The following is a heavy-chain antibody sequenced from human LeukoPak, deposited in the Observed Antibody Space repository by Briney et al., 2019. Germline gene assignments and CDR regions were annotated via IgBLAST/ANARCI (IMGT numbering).Heavy chain of an antibody. J-gene: IGHJ4*02. CDR2: ISGSGGST. CDR1: GFTFSSYA. CDR3: ARDEGRLYYDFWSCYYQNAIDC. V-gene: IGHV3-23*01. Sequence: PGGSLRLSCAASGFTFSSYAMSWVRQAPGKGLEWVSAISGSGGSTYYADSVTGRFTIPRDNSKDTLYLQMGSLRAEDTAVYYCARDEGRLYYDFWSCYYQNAIDCWGQGTLVTASS. D-gene: IGHD3-3*01.